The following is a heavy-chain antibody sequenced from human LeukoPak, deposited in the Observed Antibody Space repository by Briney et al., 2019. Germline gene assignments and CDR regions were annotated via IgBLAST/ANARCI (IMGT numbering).Heavy chain of an antibody. Sequence: GGSLRLSCAASGFTFSNYWMNWVRQAPGKGLEWVANIKEDGSEKYYVDSVKGRFTISRDNAKNSLYLQMNSLRAEDTAVYYCARDPYSGSYGNYYYYFMDVWGKGTTVTISS. V-gene: IGHV3-7*01. D-gene: IGHD1-26*01. CDR3: ARDPYSGSYGNYYYYFMDV. CDR2: IKEDGSEK. J-gene: IGHJ6*03. CDR1: GFTFSNYW.